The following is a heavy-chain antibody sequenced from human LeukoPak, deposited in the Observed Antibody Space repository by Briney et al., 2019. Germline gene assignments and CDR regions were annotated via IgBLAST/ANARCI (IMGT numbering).Heavy chain of an antibody. J-gene: IGHJ3*02. CDR1: GFSLSTSGMC. CDR2: IDWDDDK. D-gene: IGHD5-18*01. V-gene: IGHV2-70*11. Sequence: ESGPTLVNPTQTLTLTCTFSGFSLSTSGMCVSWIRQPPGKALEWLARIDWDDDKYYSTSLKTRLTISKDTSKNQVVLTMTNMDPVDTATYYCARIRRGYSYGYDAFDIWGQGTMVTVSS. CDR3: ARIRRGYSYGYDAFDI.